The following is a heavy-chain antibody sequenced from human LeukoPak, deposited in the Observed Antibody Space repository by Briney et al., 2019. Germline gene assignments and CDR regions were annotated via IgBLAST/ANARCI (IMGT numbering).Heavy chain of an antibody. D-gene: IGHD1-26*01. CDR1: GFTFSNYW. J-gene: IGHJ4*02. Sequence: GGSLRLSCAASGFTFSNYWMHWVRQAPGEGLEWVSGINWNGGSTNYADSVKGRFTISRDNAKNSLYLQMNSLRAEDTALYYCTSTGILGATTGVGLFDYWGQGTLVTVSS. V-gene: IGHV3-20*04. CDR2: INWNGGST. CDR3: TSTGILGATTGVGLFDY.